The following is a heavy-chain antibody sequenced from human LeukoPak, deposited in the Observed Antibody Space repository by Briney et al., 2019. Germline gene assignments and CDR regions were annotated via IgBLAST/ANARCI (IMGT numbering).Heavy chain of an antibody. CDR1: GFTFNNYG. V-gene: IGHV3-66*04. J-gene: IGHJ4*02. Sequence: GRSLRLSCAASGFTFNNYGMHWVRQAPGKGLEWVSIIYSDGTTYYADSVKGRFTISRDNSKNTVYLQMNSLRAEDTAVYYCARPGAAVAGTAFNYWGQGTLVTVSS. D-gene: IGHD6-13*01. CDR2: IYSDGTT. CDR3: ARPGAAVAGTAFNY.